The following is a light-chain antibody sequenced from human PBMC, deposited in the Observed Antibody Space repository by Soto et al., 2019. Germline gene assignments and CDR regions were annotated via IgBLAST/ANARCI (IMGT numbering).Light chain of an antibody. CDR1: NIGSKS. CDR3: QLWVSSSHHFYA. J-gene: IGLJ1*01. V-gene: IGLV3-21*02. CDR2: NDR. Sequence: SYELTQPPSVSVAPGQTARITCGGDNIGSKSVHWYQQKPGQAPVLVVYNDRGRPSGIPERSSGSNSGNTATLTISRVEAGDEADYYCQLWVSSSHHFYAFGTGTKVTVL.